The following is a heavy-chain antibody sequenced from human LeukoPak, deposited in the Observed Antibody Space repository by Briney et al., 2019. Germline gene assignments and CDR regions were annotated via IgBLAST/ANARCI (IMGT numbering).Heavy chain of an antibody. J-gene: IGHJ5*02. D-gene: IGHD2-21*02. V-gene: IGHV1-3*01. Sequence: ASVKVSCKASGYTFTSYAMHWVRQAPGQRLEWMGWINAGNGNTKYSQKLQGRVTITRDTSASTAYMELSSLRSEDTAVDYCARAKRPLLLEITWFDPWGQGTLVTVSS. CDR2: INAGNGNT. CDR3: ARAKRPLLLEITWFDP. CDR1: GYTFTSYA.